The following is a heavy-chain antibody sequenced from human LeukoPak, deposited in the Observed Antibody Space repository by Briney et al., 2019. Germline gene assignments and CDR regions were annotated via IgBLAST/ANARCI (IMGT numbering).Heavy chain of an antibody. CDR3: AKDRDWFGSSWHHFDY. D-gene: IGHD6-13*01. CDR1: GFIFSSYG. V-gene: IGHV3-30*18. J-gene: IGHJ4*02. Sequence: GRSLRLSCAASGFIFSSYGMHWVRQAPGKGLEWVAVTSYDGSNEYYADSVKGRFTISRDNSKNTLYLQMNSLRAEDTAVYYCAKDRDWFGSSWHHFDYWGQGTLVTVSS. CDR2: TSYDGSNE.